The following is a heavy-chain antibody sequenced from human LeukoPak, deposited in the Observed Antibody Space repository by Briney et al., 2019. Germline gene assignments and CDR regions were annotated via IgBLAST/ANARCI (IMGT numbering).Heavy chain of an antibody. V-gene: IGHV3-30*18. CDR1: GFTFSSYG. D-gene: IGHD3-10*01. CDR3: AKDYYDSGSSPLDY. J-gene: IGHJ4*02. CDR2: ISYDGGNK. Sequence: GGSLRLSCAASGFTFSSYGIHWVRQAPGKGLEWVAVISYDGGNKYYAHSVKGRFTISRDNSKNTLYLQMNSLRAEDTAVYYCAKDYYDSGSSPLDYWGQGTLVTVSS.